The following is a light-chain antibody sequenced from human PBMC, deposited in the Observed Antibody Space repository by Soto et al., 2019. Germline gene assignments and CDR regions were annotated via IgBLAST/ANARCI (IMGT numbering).Light chain of an antibody. CDR2: AAS. CDR3: QQTYSNPLT. CDR1: QNIRNY. V-gene: IGKV1-39*01. Sequence: DIEMTQSPSSLSASLGDRVTITCRASQNIRNYLVWYQQKPDKAPNLLIYAASRLHSGVPSRFSGSGSGTDVTLPISSLQPEDFATYYCQQTYSNPLTFGQGTKVEI. J-gene: IGKJ1*01.